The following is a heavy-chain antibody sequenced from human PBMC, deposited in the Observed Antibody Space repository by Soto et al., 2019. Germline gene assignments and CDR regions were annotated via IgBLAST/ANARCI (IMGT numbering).Heavy chain of an antibody. CDR2: ISGSGGST. CDR3: AKDPTVSGDLDV. V-gene: IGHV3-23*01. J-gene: IGHJ6*02. CDR1: GFTFSSYA. D-gene: IGHD4-17*01. Sequence: WGSLRLSCAASGFTFSSYAMSWVRQAPGKGLEWVSAISGSGGSTYYADSVKGRFTISRDNSKNTLYLQMNSLRAEDTAVYYCAKDPTVSGDLDVWGQGTTATVSS.